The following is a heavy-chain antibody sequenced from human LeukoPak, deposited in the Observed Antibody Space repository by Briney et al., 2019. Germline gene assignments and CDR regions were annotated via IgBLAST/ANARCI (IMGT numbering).Heavy chain of an antibody. CDR2: ISGGGAST. D-gene: IGHD1-1*01. CDR1: GFTCNSYG. CDR3: AKELARGGYYFDY. J-gene: IGHJ4*02. V-gene: IGHV3-23*01. Sequence: GGSLTLYCSASGFTCNSYGMSWVPQAPGKGLEGGSAISGGGASTDYADSVKGRFTISRDNSKNTLYLQMNSLRAEDTAVYYCAKELARGGYYFDYWGQGTLVTVSS.